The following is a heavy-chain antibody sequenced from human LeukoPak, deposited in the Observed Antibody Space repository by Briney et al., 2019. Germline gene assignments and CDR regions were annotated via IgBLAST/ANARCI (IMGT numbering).Heavy chain of an antibody. J-gene: IGHJ1*01. CDR1: EYSFTNYL. CDR3: ATYAGSYSKYFQH. Sequence: GESLKISGKCSEYSFTNYLIGWVRQMPGKGLEWMGIIYPGDYDTKYSPSFQGQVTISADKSISTAYRQCSSLKASATAMYFCATYAGSYSKYFQHWGQGTLVTVSS. D-gene: IGHD3-10*01. CDR2: IYPGDYDT. V-gene: IGHV5-51*01.